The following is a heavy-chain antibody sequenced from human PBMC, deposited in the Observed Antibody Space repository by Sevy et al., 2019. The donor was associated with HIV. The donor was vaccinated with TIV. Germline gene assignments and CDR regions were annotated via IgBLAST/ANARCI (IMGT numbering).Heavy chain of an antibody. CDR1: GFTFRSYA. Sequence: GGSLRLSCAASGFTFRSYAMHWVRQAPGKGLEWVAVISFDGSNKYYADSVKGRFTISRDNSKNTLYLQMNSLRAEDTAVYYCARDQAYYYDSSGYYGYWGQGTLVTVSS. D-gene: IGHD3-22*01. CDR3: ARDQAYYYDSSGYYGY. J-gene: IGHJ4*02. V-gene: IGHV3-30*04. CDR2: ISFDGSNK.